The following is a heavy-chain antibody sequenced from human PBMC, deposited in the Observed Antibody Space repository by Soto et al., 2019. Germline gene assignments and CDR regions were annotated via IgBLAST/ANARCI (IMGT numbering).Heavy chain of an antibody. Sequence: GASVKVSCKTSGYTFINFGITWVRQAPGQGLEWVGKIRGYNGDTNYAPKLQGRVTMTTDTSTSTAYLELRTLRSDDTGVYYCTTSNLGVDFWGPGTLVTVSS. D-gene: IGHD2-15*01. J-gene: IGHJ4*02. CDR2: IRGYNGDT. CDR1: GYTFINFG. V-gene: IGHV1-18*04. CDR3: TTSNLGVDF.